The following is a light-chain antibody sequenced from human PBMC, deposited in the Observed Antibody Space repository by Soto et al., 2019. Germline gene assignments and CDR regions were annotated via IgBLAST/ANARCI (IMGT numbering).Light chain of an antibody. J-gene: IGKJ3*01. Sequence: DIVMTQPPLSSPVSLGEPGSISCKSSQSLVHRDGNTYLSWLQQRPHQPPRLLIYEISNRFSVVPNRFSGRGAGNVFLMKISREEAEEVGFYCCMQSLQTFTFGPGTKVDIK. CDR3: MQSLQTFT. CDR2: EIS. V-gene: IGKV2-24*01. CDR1: QSLVHRDGNTY.